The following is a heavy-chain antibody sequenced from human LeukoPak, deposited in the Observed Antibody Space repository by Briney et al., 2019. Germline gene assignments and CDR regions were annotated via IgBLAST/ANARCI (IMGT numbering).Heavy chain of an antibody. J-gene: IGHJ4*02. V-gene: IGHV3-7*04. D-gene: IGHD3-3*01. CDR3: ARDRPGGFLEC. CDR2: VNLDGNAR. CDR1: GFYLDTSW. Sequence: GGSLTLASIVSGFYLDTSWMSWVRQTPGKGLEWVANVNLDGNARFYAGSVTGRFIISRDNAENSVSLQMDSLRGDDTAMYYGARDRPGGFLECWGQGLLVVVSS.